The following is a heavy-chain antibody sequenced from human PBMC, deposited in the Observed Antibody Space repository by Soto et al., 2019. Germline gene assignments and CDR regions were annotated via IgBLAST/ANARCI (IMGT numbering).Heavy chain of an antibody. J-gene: IGHJ4*02. Sequence: SGGSLRLSCAASGFTFSSYAMSWVRQAPGKGLEWVSDIRGSGSSTYYPDSVKGRFTVSRDNVKNSLYLQMNSLRAEDTAMYYCTTDRGYLTFDYWGPGTLVTVSS. D-gene: IGHD3-22*01. CDR2: IRGSGSST. CDR3: TTDRGYLTFDY. CDR1: GFTFSSYA. V-gene: IGHV3-23*01.